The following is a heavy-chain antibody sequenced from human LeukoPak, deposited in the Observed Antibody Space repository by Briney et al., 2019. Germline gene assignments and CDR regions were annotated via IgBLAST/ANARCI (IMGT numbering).Heavy chain of an antibody. J-gene: IGHJ4*02. D-gene: IGHD3-16*01. Sequence: GGSLRLSCAASGFTVSSNYMSWVRQAPGKGLEWVSVIYSGGSTNYADSVKGRFTISRDNSKNTLYLQMNSLRAEDTAVYYCARKLWHRNDCWGQGTLVTVSS. CDR1: GFTVSSNY. CDR3: ARKLWHRNDC. V-gene: IGHV3-53*01. CDR2: IYSGGST.